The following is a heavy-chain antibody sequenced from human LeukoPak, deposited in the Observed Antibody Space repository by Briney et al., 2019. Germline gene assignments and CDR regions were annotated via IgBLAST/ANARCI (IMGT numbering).Heavy chain of an antibody. Sequence: SETLSLTCTVSGGSISSSNYYWGWIRQPPGKGLEWIGYIYYSGSTNYNPSLKSRVTISVDTSKNQFSLKLSSVTAADTAVYYCARRTAYYDILTGYYDYYMDVWGKGTTVTISS. D-gene: IGHD3-9*01. J-gene: IGHJ6*03. CDR1: GGSISSSNYY. V-gene: IGHV4-61*05. CDR2: IYYSGST. CDR3: ARRTAYYDILTGYYDYYMDV.